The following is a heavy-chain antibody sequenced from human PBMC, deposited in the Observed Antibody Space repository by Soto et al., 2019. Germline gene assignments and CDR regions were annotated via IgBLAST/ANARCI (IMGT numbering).Heavy chain of an antibody. CDR1: GDSVSSNSAA. CDR3: ASDLVRGVISLYYSGTDV. D-gene: IGHD3-10*01. V-gene: IGHV6-1*01. J-gene: IGHJ6*02. Sequence: PSQTLSLTCAISGDSVSSNSAAWNWIRPSPSRGLEWLGRTYYRSKWYNDYAVSVKSRITINPDTSKNQFSLQLNSVTPEDTAVYYCASDLVRGVISLYYSGTDVCDQGTTVTVS. CDR2: TYYRSKWYN.